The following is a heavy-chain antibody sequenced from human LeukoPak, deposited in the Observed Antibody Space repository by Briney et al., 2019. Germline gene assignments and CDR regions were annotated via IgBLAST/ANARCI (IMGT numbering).Heavy chain of an antibody. CDR2: IAYDGSNK. CDR1: GFTFSSYG. Sequence: PAGGSLRLSCAASGFTFSSYGMHWVRQAPGKGLVWVAVIAYDGSNKYYADSVKGRFTISRDNSKNTLYLQMNSLRAEDTAVYYCAKDFYYGSEDYYYYGMDVWGQGTTVTVSS. CDR3: AKDFYYGSEDYYYYGMDV. J-gene: IGHJ6*02. D-gene: IGHD3-10*01. V-gene: IGHV3-30*18.